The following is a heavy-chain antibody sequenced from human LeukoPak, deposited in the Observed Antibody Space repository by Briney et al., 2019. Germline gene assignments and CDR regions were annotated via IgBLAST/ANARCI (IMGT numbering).Heavy chain of an antibody. J-gene: IGHJ4*02. CDR3: ARGNTHFGEDY. V-gene: IGHV1-8*01. CDR1: GYTFTSYD. CDR2: INPNSGKT. D-gene: IGHD3-10*01. Sequence: ASLKVSCKASGYTFTSYDINWVRQATGQGLEWMGWINPNSGKTGYAQKFQGRVTMTRNTSISTAYMELSSLRSEDTAVYYCARGNTHFGEDYWGQGTLVTVSS.